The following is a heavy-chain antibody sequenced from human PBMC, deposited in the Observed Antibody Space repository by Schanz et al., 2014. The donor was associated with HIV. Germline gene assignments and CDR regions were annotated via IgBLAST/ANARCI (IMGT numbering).Heavy chain of an antibody. Sequence: EVQLVESGGGLVQPGRSLRLSCAASGFTFDDFAMHWVRQAPGKGLEWVSSISWNSGIIGYADSVKGRFTISRDNAKNSLYLQMNSLREDDTAIYYCVRDCVSGCPADYWGQGTLVTVSS. D-gene: IGHD5-12*01. CDR3: VRDCVSGCPADY. V-gene: IGHV3-9*01. CDR1: GFTFDDFA. CDR2: ISWNSGII. J-gene: IGHJ4*02.